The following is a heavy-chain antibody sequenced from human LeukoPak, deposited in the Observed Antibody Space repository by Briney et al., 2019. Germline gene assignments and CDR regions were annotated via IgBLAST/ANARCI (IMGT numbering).Heavy chain of an antibody. V-gene: IGHV3-23*01. CDR3: ARDNLSGFDY. CDR1: GFTFSSYA. Sequence: GGSLRLSCAASGFTFSSYAMNWVRQAPGKGLEWVSGVHSGAGSTYYADSVKGRFTISRDNSKNTLYLQINSLRAEDTAVYYCARDNLSGFDYWGQGTLVTVSS. J-gene: IGHJ4*02. D-gene: IGHD2/OR15-2a*01. CDR2: VHSGAGST.